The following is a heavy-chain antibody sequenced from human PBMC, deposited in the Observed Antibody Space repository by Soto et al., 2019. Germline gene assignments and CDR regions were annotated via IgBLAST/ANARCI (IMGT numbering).Heavy chain of an antibody. CDR3: ARGDYDSSGYYYYAMDV. CDR1: GASLSRYY. J-gene: IGHJ6*02. D-gene: IGHD4-17*01. CDR2: IYYSGNT. Sequence: SETLSLTCNVSGASLSRYYWSWIRQPPGKGLDWIGYIYYSGNTNYNPSLKTRVTISVDTSKNQFSLNLSSVTAADTAVYYCARGDYDSSGYYYYAMDVWGQGTTVTVSS. V-gene: IGHV4-59*01.